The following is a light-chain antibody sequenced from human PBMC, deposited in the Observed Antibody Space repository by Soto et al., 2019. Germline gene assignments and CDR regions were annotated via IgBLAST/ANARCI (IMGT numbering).Light chain of an antibody. CDR2: EVS. V-gene: IGLV2-8*01. Sequence: QSALTQPPSASGSPGQSVTISCTGTSSDVGGYNYVSWYQQHPGKAPKLMIYEVSERPSGVPDRFSGSKSGNMASLTVSGLQAEDEADYYCSSYAGSNNVIFGGGTQLTVL. CDR3: SSYAGSNNVI. J-gene: IGLJ2*01. CDR1: SSDVGGYNY.